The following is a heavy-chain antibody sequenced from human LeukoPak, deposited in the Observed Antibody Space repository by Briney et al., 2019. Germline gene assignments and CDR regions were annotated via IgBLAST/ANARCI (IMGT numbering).Heavy chain of an antibody. CDR3: ARNYGSGSYPRFNWFDP. CDR1: DGSVSRDFSRYY. V-gene: IGHV4-61*01. J-gene: IGHJ5*02. Sequence: PSETLSLTCTVSDGSVSRDFSRYYWSWLRQAPGKGLEWVAYIFYSVNTNYNPSLKSRVTISVDTSKNQFSLKLSSVTAADTAVYYCARNYGSGSYPRFNWFDPWGQGTLVTVSS. D-gene: IGHD3-10*01. CDR2: IFYSVNT.